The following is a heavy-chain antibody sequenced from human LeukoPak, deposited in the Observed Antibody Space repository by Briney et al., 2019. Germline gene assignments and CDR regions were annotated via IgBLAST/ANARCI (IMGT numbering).Heavy chain of an antibody. J-gene: IGHJ4*02. CDR3: ARGEFDGGVYFDY. CDR1: GASISSSNW. V-gene: IGHV4-4*02. CDR2: IYHSGST. D-gene: IGHD3-16*01. Sequence: SETLSLTCAVSGASISSSNWWSWVRQPLGKGLEWIGEIYHSGSTNYNPSLKSRVTISVDKSKNQFSLKLSSVTAADTAVYYCARGEFDGGVYFDYWGQGTLVTVSS.